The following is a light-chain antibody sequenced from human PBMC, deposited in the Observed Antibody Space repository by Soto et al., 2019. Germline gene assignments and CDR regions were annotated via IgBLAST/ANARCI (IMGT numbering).Light chain of an antibody. CDR2: AAS. V-gene: IGKV1-12*01. J-gene: IGKJ4*01. CDR3: QQAYCFPLT. CDR1: QDIRSC. Sequence: DIQMTQSPSSVSASVGDRVTITCRASQDIRSCLGWYQQKPGKAPKVLIYAASSLQSGVPSRFSGSGSGTDFTLTSSSLQPEDFATYYCQQAYCFPLTIGGGTRVEIK.